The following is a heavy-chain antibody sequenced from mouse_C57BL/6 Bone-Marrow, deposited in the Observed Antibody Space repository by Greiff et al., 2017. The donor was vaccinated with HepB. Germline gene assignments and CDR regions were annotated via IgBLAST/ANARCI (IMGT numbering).Heavy chain of an antibody. CDR2: IDPADSYT. Sequence: QVQLQQSGAELARPGASVKLSCKASGYTFTSYWMHWVKQRPGQGLEWIGEIDPADSYTNYNQKFKGKSTLTVDKSSSTAYMQLSSLTSEDSAVYYCASYYYGSSYNYYAMDYWGQGTAVTVSA. D-gene: IGHD1-1*01. CDR1: GYTFTSYW. CDR3: ASYYYGSSYNYYAMDY. V-gene: IGHV1-69*01. J-gene: IGHJ4*01.